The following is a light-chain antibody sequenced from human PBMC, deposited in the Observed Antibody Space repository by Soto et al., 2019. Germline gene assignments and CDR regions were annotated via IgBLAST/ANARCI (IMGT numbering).Light chain of an antibody. Sequence: DIQMTQSPSFVSASVGDTVTVTCRASQDISTWLAWYQQKPGKAPKLLIYTASTLESGVPSRFSGGGPGPDFAPPSGSLQPKDFATYYGQRARTFPSPSAQGTRLRLN. V-gene: IGKV1-12*02. J-gene: IGKJ5*01. CDR2: TAS. CDR1: QDISTW. CDR3: QRARTFPSP.